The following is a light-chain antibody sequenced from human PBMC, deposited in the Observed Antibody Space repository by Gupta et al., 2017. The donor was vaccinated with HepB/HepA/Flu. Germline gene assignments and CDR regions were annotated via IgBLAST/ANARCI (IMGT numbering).Light chain of an antibody. CDR2: GKD. Sequence: SSELTQDPAVSVALGQTVSITCQGDTLRSYYASWYQQKPGHVPVLVMAGKDNRPSGIPDRFPGSSSGDTASLILTGSQAVDEADYYCNCRSNDRKPVVFGGGTKLTVL. J-gene: IGLJ2*01. CDR3: NCRSNDRKPVV. V-gene: IGLV3-19*01. CDR1: TLRSYY.